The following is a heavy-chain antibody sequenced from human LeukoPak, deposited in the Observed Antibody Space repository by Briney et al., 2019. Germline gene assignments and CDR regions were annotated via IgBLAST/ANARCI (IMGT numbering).Heavy chain of an antibody. CDR3: ASDSPYYGMDV. CDR1: GFPFSSYW. Sequence: HPGGSLRLSCAASGFPFSSYWMHWVRHVPGKGLLWVSRINSDGSATIYADSVRGRFTISRDNAKNTLYLQMSGLRVEDTAVYHCASDSPYYGMDVWGQGTTVTVSS. J-gene: IGHJ6*02. V-gene: IGHV3-74*01. CDR2: INSDGSAT.